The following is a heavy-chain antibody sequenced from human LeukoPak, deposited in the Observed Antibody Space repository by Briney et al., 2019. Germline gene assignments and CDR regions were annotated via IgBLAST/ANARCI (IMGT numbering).Heavy chain of an antibody. J-gene: IGHJ6*03. D-gene: IGHD2-15*01. CDR1: GFTLSSYE. CDR2: ISSSRSYI. V-gene: IGHV3-21*01. Sequence: GGSLRLSCTVSGFTLSSYEMTWFRQAPGKGLEWVSSISSSRSYIYYADSVMGRFTISRDNARNSLPLHMNSLRAEDTAVYYCARGVRYCSGGNCYSNTLTYMDVWGKGTTVTVSS. CDR3: ARGVRYCSGGNCYSNTLTYMDV.